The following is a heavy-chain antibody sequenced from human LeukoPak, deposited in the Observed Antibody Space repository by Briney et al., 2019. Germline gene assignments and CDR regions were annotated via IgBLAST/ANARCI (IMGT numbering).Heavy chain of an antibody. CDR2: IYTSGST. V-gene: IGHV4-61*02. CDR1: GDSISSGSYY. J-gene: IGHJ4*02. D-gene: IGHD2-2*01. Sequence: SETLSLTCTVSGDSISSGSYYWSWIRQPAGKGLEWIGRIYTSGSTNYNPSLKSRVTISVDTSKNQFSLKLSSVTAADTAVYYCARSAYQLLDYWGQGTLVTVSS. CDR3: ARSAYQLLDY.